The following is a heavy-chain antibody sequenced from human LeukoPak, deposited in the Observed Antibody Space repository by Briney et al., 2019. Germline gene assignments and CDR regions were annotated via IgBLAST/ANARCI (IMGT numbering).Heavy chain of an antibody. J-gene: IGHJ3*02. CDR3: AKDLGHDDYAFDI. V-gene: IGHV3-30*18. Sequence: PGGSLRLSCAASGFTFSSYGMHWVRQAPGKGLEWVAVTSYDGSNKYYADSVKGRFTISRDNSKNTLYLQMNSLRAEDTAVYYCAKDLGHDDYAFDIWGQGTMVTVSS. CDR2: TSYDGSNK. CDR1: GFTFSSYG. D-gene: IGHD2-21*02.